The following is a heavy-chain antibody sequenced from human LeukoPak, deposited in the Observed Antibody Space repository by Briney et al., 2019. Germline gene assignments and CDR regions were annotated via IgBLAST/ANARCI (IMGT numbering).Heavy chain of an antibody. CDR2: ISSAGTT. J-gene: IGHJ5*02. CDR1: GFTVSSSY. Sequence: GGSLRLSCAASGFTVSSSYMSWVRQAPGKGLEWVSIISSAGTTYYADSVKGRFTISRDNSKNTVYLQVNSLRDEDTAVYYCARDQPGTYTLSSTWGQGTLVTVSS. CDR3: ARDQPGTYTLSST. V-gene: IGHV3-66*01. D-gene: IGHD6-19*01.